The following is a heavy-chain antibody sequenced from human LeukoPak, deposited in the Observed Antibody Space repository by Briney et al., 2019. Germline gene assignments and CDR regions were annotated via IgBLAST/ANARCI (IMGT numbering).Heavy chain of an antibody. CDR3: ARDLAAGNDGY. CDR1: GGTFSSYS. CDR2: IISIFGTA. D-gene: IGHD1-1*01. Sequence: SVQVTCKASGGTFSSYSISWVRQPTGQGLEGMGGIISIFGTANYAQKSQGRVTITADEYTSTAYMELSSLRSEDTAVYYCARDLAAGNDGYWGQGTLVTVSS. V-gene: IGHV1-69*01. J-gene: IGHJ4*02.